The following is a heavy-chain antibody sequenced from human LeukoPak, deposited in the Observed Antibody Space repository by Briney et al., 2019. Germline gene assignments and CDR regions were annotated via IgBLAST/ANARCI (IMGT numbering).Heavy chain of an antibody. Sequence: GGSLRLSCAASGFTFSSYGMHWVRQAPGKGLEWVAVISYDGSNKYYADSVKGRFTISRDNSKNTLYLQMNSLRAEDTAVYYCAKDGVVVTAIPGSFHHFDHWGQGTLVTVSS. CDR3: AKDGVVVTAIPGSFHHFDH. D-gene: IGHD2-21*02. CDR1: GFTFSSYG. V-gene: IGHV3-30*18. CDR2: ISYDGSNK. J-gene: IGHJ4*02.